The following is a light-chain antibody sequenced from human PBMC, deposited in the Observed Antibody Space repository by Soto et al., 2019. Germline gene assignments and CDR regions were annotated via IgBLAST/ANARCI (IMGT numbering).Light chain of an antibody. V-gene: IGKV1-9*01. Sequence: DIQLTQSPSFLSASVGDRVTITCRASQSISSYLAWYQQKPGKAPKLLIYAAPTLQSGVPSRFSGSGSGTELTLTISSLQPEDFATYYCQQLNSYPRTFGQGTKLEIK. CDR3: QQLNSYPRT. J-gene: IGKJ2*02. CDR1: QSISSY. CDR2: AAP.